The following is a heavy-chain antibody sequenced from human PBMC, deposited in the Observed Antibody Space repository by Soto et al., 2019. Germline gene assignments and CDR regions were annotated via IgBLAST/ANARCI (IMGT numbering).Heavy chain of an antibody. J-gene: IGHJ5*02. CDR3: ATQEVGGSYVYTFDP. CDR1: GGSISSSSYY. Sequence: SWETLSLTCTVSGGSISSSSYYWGWIRQPPGKGLEWIGSIYYSGSTYYNPSLKSRVTISVDTSKNHFSLKLSSVTAADTAVYYCATQEVGGSYVYTFDPWGQGTLVTVSS. CDR2: IYYSGST. V-gene: IGHV4-39*02. D-gene: IGHD1-26*01.